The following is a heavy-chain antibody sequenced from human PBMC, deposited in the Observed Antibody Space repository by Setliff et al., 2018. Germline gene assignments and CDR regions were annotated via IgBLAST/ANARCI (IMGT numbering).Heavy chain of an antibody. CDR1: GYTSTSYD. Sequence: ASVKVSCKASGYTSTSYDINWVRQATGQGLEWMGWMNPNSGNTGYAQEFQGRVTIARNTSISTAYMELSSPRSEDTAVYYCARRGLGYDFWSGYYTMYYFDYWGQGTLVTVSS. CDR3: ARRGLGYDFWSGYYTMYYFDY. J-gene: IGHJ4*02. V-gene: IGHV1-8*03. D-gene: IGHD3-3*01. CDR2: MNPNSGNT.